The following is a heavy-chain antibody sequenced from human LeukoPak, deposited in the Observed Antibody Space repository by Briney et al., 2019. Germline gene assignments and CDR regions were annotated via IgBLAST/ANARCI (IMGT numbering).Heavy chain of an antibody. CDR2: IIPILGTP. CDR3: ARAPSGITLRRTDNWFDS. CDR1: GGTFSGYA. D-gene: IGHD1-1*01. Sequence: LWASVKVSCKASGGTFSGYAISWLRQAPGQGPEWMGGIIPILGTPNYAQKFQGRVTITTDAATNTAYMELSSLKSEDTAVYYCARAPSGITLRRTDNWFDSWGQGTLVTVSS. J-gene: IGHJ5*01. V-gene: IGHV1-69*05.